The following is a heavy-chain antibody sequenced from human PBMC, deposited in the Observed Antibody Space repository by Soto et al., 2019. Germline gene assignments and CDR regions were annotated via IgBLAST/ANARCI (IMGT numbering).Heavy chain of an antibody. CDR2: MNPNSGNT. J-gene: IGHJ6*02. D-gene: IGHD2-2*01. CDR3: ARGRDIVLVPAAMSGEYYYYGMDV. CDR1: GYTFTSYD. Sequence: ASVKVSCKASGYTFTSYDINWVRQATGQGLEWMGWMNPNSGNTGYAQKFQGRVTMTRNTSISTAYMELSSLRSEDTAVYYCARGRDIVLVPAAMSGEYYYYGMDVWGQGTTVTVSS. V-gene: IGHV1-8*01.